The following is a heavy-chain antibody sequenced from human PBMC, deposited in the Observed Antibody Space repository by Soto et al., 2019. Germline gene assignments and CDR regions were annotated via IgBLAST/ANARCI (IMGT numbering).Heavy chain of an antibody. CDR3: ARRYFPNDYGDFAFGY. V-gene: IGHV5-51*01. CDR1: GYSFTSYW. Sequence: GESLKISCKGSGYSFTSYWIGWVRQMPGKGLEWMGIIYPGDSDTRYSPSFQGQVTISADTAISTAYLQWSSLKASDTAMYYGARRYFPNDYGDFAFGYWGQGTLVTVSS. D-gene: IGHD4-17*01. J-gene: IGHJ4*02. CDR2: IYPGDSDT.